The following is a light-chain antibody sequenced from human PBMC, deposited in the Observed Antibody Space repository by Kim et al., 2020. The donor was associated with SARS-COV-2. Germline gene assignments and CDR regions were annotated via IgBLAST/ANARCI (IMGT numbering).Light chain of an antibody. Sequence: LGQTVRITGQGDSLRSYYASWYQQKPGQAPVLVIYGKNNRPSGIPDRFSGSSAGNTASLTITGAQAEEEADYYCNSRDSSGNHLVFGGGTQLTVL. V-gene: IGLV3-19*01. J-gene: IGLJ2*01. CDR2: GKN. CDR3: NSRDSSGNHLV. CDR1: SLRSYY.